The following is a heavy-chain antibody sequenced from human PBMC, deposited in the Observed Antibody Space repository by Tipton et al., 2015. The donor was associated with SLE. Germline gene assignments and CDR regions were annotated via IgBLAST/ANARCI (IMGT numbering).Heavy chain of an antibody. D-gene: IGHD2-8*01. CDR1: GFTFSSYA. CDR2: ISYDGSNK. J-gene: IGHJ4*02. V-gene: IGHV3-30-3*01. CDR3: TRDQDIVRMVYALFDF. Sequence: SLRLSCAASGFTFSSYAMHWVRQAPGKGLEWVAVISYDGSNKYYADSVKGRFTISRDNSKNTLYLQMNSLRAEDTAVYYCTRDQDIVRMVYALFDFWGQGTLVTVSS.